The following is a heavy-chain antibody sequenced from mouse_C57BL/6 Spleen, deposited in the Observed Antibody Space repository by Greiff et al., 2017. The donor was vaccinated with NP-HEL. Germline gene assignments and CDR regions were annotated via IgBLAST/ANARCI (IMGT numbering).Heavy chain of an antibody. V-gene: IGHV5-17*01. CDR2: ISSGSSTI. CDR3: ANYYGSSLYAMDY. D-gene: IGHD1-1*01. J-gene: IGHJ4*01. Sequence: VQRVESGGGLVKPGGSLTLSCAASGFTFSDYGMHWVRQAPEQGLEWVAYISSGSSTIYYADTVKCRFTISRDNAQNTLFLQMTSLRSEDTAMYYCANYYGSSLYAMDYWGQGTSVTVSS. CDR1: GFTFSDYG.